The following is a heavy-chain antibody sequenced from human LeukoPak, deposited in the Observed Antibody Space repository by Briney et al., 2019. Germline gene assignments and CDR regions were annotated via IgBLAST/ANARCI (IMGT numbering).Heavy chain of an antibody. J-gene: IGHJ4*02. CDR1: GYSFTNHR. CDR2: IYPGDSDT. D-gene: IGHD6-13*01. CDR3: ARGYTSSWYFFDY. Sequence: GESLKISCKGSGYSFTNHRIGWVRQMSRKGLEWMGIIYPGDSDTRYSPSFRGQVTISADKSNSTAYLQWSSLKASDTAMYYCARGYTSSWYFFDYWGQGTLVTVSS. V-gene: IGHV5-51*01.